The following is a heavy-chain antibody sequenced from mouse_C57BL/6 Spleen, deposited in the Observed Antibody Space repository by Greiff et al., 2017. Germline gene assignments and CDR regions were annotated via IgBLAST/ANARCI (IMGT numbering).Heavy chain of an antibody. V-gene: IGHV1-5*01. J-gene: IGHJ2*01. CDR2: IYPGNSDT. Sequence: VQLQQSGTVLARPGASVKMSCKTSGYTFTSYWMHWVKQRHGQGLEWIGAIYPGNSDTSSNQKFKGKAKLTAFTAASTACIELSMLTNVDSAVYYCTRYCGGLLPCYFDFWGPGTTLTVSS. CDR3: TRYCGGLLPCYFDF. CDR1: GYTFTSYW. D-gene: IGHD2-3*01.